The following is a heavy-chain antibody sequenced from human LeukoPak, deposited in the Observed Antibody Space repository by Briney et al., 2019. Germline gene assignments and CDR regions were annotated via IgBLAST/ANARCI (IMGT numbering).Heavy chain of an antibody. Sequence: SVKVSCKASGYTFTGHYIHWVRQAPGQGLEWMGRIIPNSGGTKYAKKFQGRVTMTRDTSISTAYMELSRLGSDDTAVYYCARERTISANWFDPWGQGTLVTVSS. CDR2: IIPNSGGT. D-gene: IGHD3-3*01. J-gene: IGHJ5*02. CDR3: ARERTISANWFDP. CDR1: GYTFTGHY. V-gene: IGHV1-2*06.